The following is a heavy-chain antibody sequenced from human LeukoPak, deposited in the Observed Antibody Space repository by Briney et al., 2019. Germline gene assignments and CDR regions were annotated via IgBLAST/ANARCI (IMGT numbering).Heavy chain of an antibody. Sequence: GGSLRLSCAASGFTFSSYAMSWVRQDPGKGLEWVSAISGSGGSTYYADSVKGRFTISRDNSKNTLYLQMNSLRAEDTAVYYCAKDSYDSSGYYYWGQGTLVTVSS. D-gene: IGHD3-22*01. CDR1: GFTFSSYA. V-gene: IGHV3-23*01. CDR3: AKDSYDSSGYYY. CDR2: ISGSGGST. J-gene: IGHJ4*02.